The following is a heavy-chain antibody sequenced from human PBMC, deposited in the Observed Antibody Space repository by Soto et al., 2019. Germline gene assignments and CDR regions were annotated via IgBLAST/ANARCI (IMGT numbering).Heavy chain of an antibody. V-gene: IGHV3-21*01. J-gene: IGHJ5*02. CDR2: ISSSSSYI. D-gene: IGHD2-8*01. Sequence: GGSLRLSCAASGFTFSSYSMNWVRQAPGKGLEWVSSISSSSSYIYYADSVKGRFTISRDNAKNSLYLQMNSLRAEDTAVYYCAREGHCTNGVCYTNWFDPWGQGTLVTVSS. CDR1: GFTFSSYS. CDR3: AREGHCTNGVCYTNWFDP.